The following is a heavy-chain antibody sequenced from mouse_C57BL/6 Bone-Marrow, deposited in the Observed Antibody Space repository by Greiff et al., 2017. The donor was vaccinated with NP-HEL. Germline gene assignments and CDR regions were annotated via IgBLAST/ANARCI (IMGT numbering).Heavy chain of an antibody. D-gene: IGHD2-12*01. Sequence: EVQLQESGPELVKPGASVKISCKASGYSFTDYNMNWVKQSNGKSLEWIGVINPNYGTTSYNQKFKGKATLTVDQSSSTAYMQLNSLTSEDSAVYYGARSIRYSVFYYAMDYWGQGTSVTVSS. CDR3: ARSIRYSVFYYAMDY. CDR1: GYSFTDYN. V-gene: IGHV1-39*01. CDR2: INPNYGTT. J-gene: IGHJ4*01.